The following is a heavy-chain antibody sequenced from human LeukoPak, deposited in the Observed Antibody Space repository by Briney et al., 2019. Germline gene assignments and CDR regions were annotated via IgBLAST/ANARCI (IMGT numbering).Heavy chain of an antibody. CDR2: ISSRSSYI. J-gene: IGHJ4*02. V-gene: IGHV3-21*01. CDR3: ARDSRVSDYDFWSGYYKGNFDY. Sequence: GGSLRLSCAASGFTFSSYIMNWVRHAPGKGLEWVSSISSRSSYIYYADSVKGRFTISRDKAKNSLYLQMNSLRAEDTAVYYCARDSRVSDYDFWSGYYKGNFDYWGQGTLVTVSS. D-gene: IGHD3-3*01. CDR1: GFTFSSYI.